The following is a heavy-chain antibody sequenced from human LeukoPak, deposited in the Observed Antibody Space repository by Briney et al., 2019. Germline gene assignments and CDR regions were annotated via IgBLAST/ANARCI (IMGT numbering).Heavy chain of an antibody. Sequence: PSETLSLTCTVSGGSISSYYWSWIRQPPGKGLEWIGYIYYSGSTNYNPSLKSRVTISVDTSKNQFSLKLSSVTAADTAVYYCARLGYYYDSSGYYSYFDYWGQGTLVTVSS. CDR2: IYYSGST. J-gene: IGHJ4*02. CDR1: GGSISSYY. CDR3: ARLGYYYDSSGYYSYFDY. D-gene: IGHD3-22*01. V-gene: IGHV4-59*08.